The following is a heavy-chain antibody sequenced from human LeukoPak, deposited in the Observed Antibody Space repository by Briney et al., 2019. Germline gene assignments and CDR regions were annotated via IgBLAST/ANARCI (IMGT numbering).Heavy chain of an antibody. D-gene: IGHD3-22*01. Sequence: ASVKVSCKASGYTFTSYDINWVRQATGQGLEWMGWMNPNSGNTGYAQKFQGRVTMTRNTSISTAYMELSSLRSEDAAVYYCARGREGYDSSGYRFDYWGQGTLVTVSS. V-gene: IGHV1-8*01. J-gene: IGHJ4*02. CDR3: ARGREGYDSSGYRFDY. CDR1: GYTFTSYD. CDR2: MNPNSGNT.